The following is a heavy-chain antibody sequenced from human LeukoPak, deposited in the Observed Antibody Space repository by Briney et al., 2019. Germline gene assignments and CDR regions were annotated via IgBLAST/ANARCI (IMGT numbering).Heavy chain of an antibody. J-gene: IGHJ6*04. V-gene: IGHV3-48*03. Sequence: RGSLGLSCAASGFTPSSYEMNWVRQAPGQGLEWVSYISSSGSTIYYADSVKSRSTISRANAKISLQLHMNSLGAEDTAVYYCAERGITMFGGVWGKGTTVTISS. CDR2: ISSSGSTI. D-gene: IGHD3-10*02. CDR3: AERGITMFGGV. CDR1: GFTPSSYE.